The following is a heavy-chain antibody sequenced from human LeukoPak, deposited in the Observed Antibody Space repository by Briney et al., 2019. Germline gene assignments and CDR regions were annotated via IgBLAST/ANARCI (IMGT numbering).Heavy chain of an antibody. CDR2: ISSRGDST. Sequence: GGSLRLSCAASGFIFSNYAMSWVRQVPGRGLEWVSTISSRGDSTYVADSVKGRFTISRDNSKNSLYLRMNTVRAEDTAVYYCVKGPRPDVTVAHTVENWGQGTLVTVSS. V-gene: IGHV3-23*01. CDR1: GFIFSNYA. D-gene: IGHD4-23*01. J-gene: IGHJ4*02. CDR3: VKGPRPDVTVAHTVEN.